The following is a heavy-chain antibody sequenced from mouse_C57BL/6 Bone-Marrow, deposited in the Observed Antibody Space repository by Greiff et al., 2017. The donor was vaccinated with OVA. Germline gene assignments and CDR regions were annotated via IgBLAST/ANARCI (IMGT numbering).Heavy chain of an antibody. J-gene: IGHJ1*03. CDR1: GFTFSSYT. V-gene: IGHV5-9*01. CDR3: ARRTTPGYFDV. D-gene: IGHD5-5*01. CDR2: ISGGGGNT. Sequence: EVMLVESGGGLVKPGGSLKLSCAASGFTFSSYTMSWVRQTPEKRLEWVATISGGGGNTYYPDSVKGRFTISRDNAKNTLYLQMSSLRSEDTALYYCARRTTPGYFDVWGTGTTVTVSS.